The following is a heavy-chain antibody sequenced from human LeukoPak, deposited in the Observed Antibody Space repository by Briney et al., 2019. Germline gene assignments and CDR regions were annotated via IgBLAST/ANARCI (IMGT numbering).Heavy chain of an antibody. V-gene: IGHV3-11*01. D-gene: IGHD1-7*01. J-gene: IGHJ6*02. Sequence: GGSLRLSCAASGFTFSDYYVSWIRQVPGKGLEWVSYISSSGSTIYYADSVKGRFTISRDNAKNSLYLQMNSLRAEDTAVYYCARVVPLELHGPRGPMDVWGQGTTVTVSS. CDR1: GFTFSDYY. CDR3: ARVVPLELHGPRGPMDV. CDR2: ISSSGSTI.